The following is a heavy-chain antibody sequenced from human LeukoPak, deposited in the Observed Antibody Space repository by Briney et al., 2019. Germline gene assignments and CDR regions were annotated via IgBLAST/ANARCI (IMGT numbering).Heavy chain of an antibody. D-gene: IGHD3-3*01. CDR3: ARDRGITIFRVVMTFDY. CDR2: INPNSGGT. CDR1: GYTFTGYY. V-gene: IGHV1-2*02. Sequence: ASVKVSCKASGYTFTGYYMHWVRQAPGQGLEWMGWINPNSGGTNYAQKFQGRVTMTRGTSISTAYMELSRLRSDDTAVYYCARDRGITIFRVVMTFDYWGQGTLVTVSS. J-gene: IGHJ4*02.